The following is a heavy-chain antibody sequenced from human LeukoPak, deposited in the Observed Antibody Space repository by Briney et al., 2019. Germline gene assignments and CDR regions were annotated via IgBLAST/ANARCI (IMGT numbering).Heavy chain of an antibody. Sequence: PGGSLRLSCAASGFTFSKYAMTWVRQAPGKGLECVSAIGGSVAVTYSADSVKGRFTISRDNSKNTLYLQMNSLRAEDTAIYYCAKGTVGTYYFYYMDVWGKGTTVTVSS. CDR3: AKGTVGTYYFYYMDV. D-gene: IGHD6-13*01. J-gene: IGHJ6*03. CDR1: GFTFSKYA. V-gene: IGHV3-23*01. CDR2: IGGSVAVT.